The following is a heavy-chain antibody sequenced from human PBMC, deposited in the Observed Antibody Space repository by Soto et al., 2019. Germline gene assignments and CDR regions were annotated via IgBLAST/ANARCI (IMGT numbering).Heavy chain of an antibody. CDR1: GYTFTGYY. CDR2: INSNSGGT. D-gene: IGHD2-15*01. Sequence: ASVKVSCKASGYTFTGYYMNWVRQAPGQGLEGMGWINSNSGGTTYAQKFQGRVTITRDTSISTAYMELSRHRTDDTAVYYCARAPGVIVVVAATLDYYYGMDVWGQGTTVTVSS. CDR3: ARAPGVIVVVAATLDYYYGMDV. V-gene: IGHV1-2*02. J-gene: IGHJ6*02.